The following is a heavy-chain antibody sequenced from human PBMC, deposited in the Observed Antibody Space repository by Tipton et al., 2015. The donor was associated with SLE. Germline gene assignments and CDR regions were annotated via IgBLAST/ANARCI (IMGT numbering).Heavy chain of an antibody. CDR3: ARGPVTGYFAS. CDR1: GGSISFDY. D-gene: IGHD2-21*02. V-gene: IGHV4-59*01. J-gene: IGHJ4*02. CDR2: IFYTGST. Sequence: TLSLTCTASGGSISFDYWSWIRQPPGKGLEWIGYIFYTGSTDYNPSLKRRVTISLDTSKNQFPLKLSSVTAADTAVYYCARGPVTGYFASWGPGTLVTVSS.